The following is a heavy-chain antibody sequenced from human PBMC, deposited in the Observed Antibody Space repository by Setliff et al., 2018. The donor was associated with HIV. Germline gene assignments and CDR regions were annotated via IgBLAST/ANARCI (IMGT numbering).Heavy chain of an antibody. CDR1: GYNFTNEW. V-gene: IGHV5-51*01. CDR3: ARIHYYGSGRFDY. Sequence: GESLKISCQGSGYNFTNEWIGWVRQMPGKGLEWVGSIYPGDSDTRYSPSFQGQVTISADKSISTAYLQWSSLKASDTAMYYCARIHYYGSGRFDYWGQGNLVTVSS. D-gene: IGHD3-10*01. J-gene: IGHJ4*02. CDR2: IYPGDSDT.